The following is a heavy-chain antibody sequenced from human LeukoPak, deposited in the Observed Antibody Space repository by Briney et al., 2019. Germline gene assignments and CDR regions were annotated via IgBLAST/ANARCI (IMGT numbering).Heavy chain of an antibody. CDR2: IYTSGST. J-gene: IGHJ3*02. V-gene: IGHV4-4*07. D-gene: IGHD3-10*01. CDR1: GGSISSYY. CDR3: ARAGLLLWFGECFNDAFDI. Sequence: WETLSLTCTVSGGSISSYYWSWIRQPAGKGLEWIGRIYTSGSTNYNPSLKSRVTMSVDTSKNQFSLKLSSVTAADTAVYYCARAGLLLWFGECFNDAFDIWGQGTMVTVSS.